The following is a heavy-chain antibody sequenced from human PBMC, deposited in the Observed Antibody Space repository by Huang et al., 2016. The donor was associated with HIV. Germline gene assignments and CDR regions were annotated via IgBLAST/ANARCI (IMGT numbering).Heavy chain of an antibody. V-gene: IGHV1-69*01. Sequence: QVQLVQSGAEVKKPGSSVKVSCKASGGHFSSYVISWVRQAPGQGLEWMGGITPIFDKTNYAQKFQGRVTIIADESTRTAYMEMSSLRPEDTATYYCATGPRGSGSFNWGQGTLVIVSS. CDR2: ITPIFDKT. CDR3: ATGPRGSGSFN. CDR1: GGHFSSYV. D-gene: IGHD1-26*01. J-gene: IGHJ4*02.